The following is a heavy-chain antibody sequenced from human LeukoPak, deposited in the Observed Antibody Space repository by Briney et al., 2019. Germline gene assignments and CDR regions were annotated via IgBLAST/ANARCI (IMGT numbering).Heavy chain of an antibody. V-gene: IGHV1-69*13. CDR1: GGTFSSYA. CDR2: IIPIFGTA. J-gene: IGHJ6*03. D-gene: IGHD6-25*01. Sequence: SVKVSCKASGGTFSSYAISWVRQAPGQGLEWMGGIIPIFGTANYAQKFQGRVTITADESTSTAYMELSSLRAEDTAVYYCAKGGYSIAAYYYYYYMDVWGKGTTVTVSS. CDR3: AKGGYSIAAYYYYYYMDV.